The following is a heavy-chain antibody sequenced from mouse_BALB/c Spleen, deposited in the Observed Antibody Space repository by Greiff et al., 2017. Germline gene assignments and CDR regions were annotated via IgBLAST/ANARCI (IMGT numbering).Heavy chain of an antibody. CDR2: IWAGGST. J-gene: IGHJ4*01. Sequence: VMLVESGPGLVAPSQSLSITCTVSGFSLTSYGVHLVRQPPGKGLEWLGVIWAGGSTNYNSALMSRLSISKDNSKSQVFLKMNSLQTDDTAMYYCARDGLLPAMDYWGQGTSVTVSS. D-gene: IGHD2-13*01. CDR3: ARDGLLPAMDY. V-gene: IGHV2-9*02. CDR1: GFSLTSYG.